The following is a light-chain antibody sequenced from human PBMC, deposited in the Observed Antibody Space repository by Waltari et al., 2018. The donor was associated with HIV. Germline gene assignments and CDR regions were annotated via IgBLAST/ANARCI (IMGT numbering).Light chain of an antibody. V-gene: IGKV3D-15*01. J-gene: IGKJ4*01. CDR1: QRVSSY. CDR2: GAS. Sequence: EVVMTQSPATLSVSPGERATLSCRASQRVSSYLAWYTQKPGQAPILLVYGASTRATGISIRFVGSGSGTDCTRTISSLQSEDFAVYFCQQYNKRSRGTFGGGTKVEVK. CDR3: QQYNKRSRGT.